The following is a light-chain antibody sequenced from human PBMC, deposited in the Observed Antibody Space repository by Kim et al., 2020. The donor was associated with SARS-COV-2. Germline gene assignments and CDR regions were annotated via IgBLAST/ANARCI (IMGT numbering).Light chain of an antibody. V-gene: IGKV3-20*01. CDR1: QSVSSSS. CDR3: QQYGTSPRT. Sequence: EIELTQSPGTLSLSPGERATLSCRTSQSVSSSSLAWYQQKPGQAPRLLIYGVSSRATGIPDRFSGSWSGTDFTLTISRLEPEDFAVYYCQQYGTSPRTFGQGTKVDIK. CDR2: GVS. J-gene: IGKJ1*01.